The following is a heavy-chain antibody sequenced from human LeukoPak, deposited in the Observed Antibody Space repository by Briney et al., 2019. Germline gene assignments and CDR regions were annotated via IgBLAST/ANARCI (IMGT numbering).Heavy chain of an antibody. CDR3: ARGPQYGGYDFFDY. CDR2: ISSSSSYI. Sequence: RGCLRLSCAASGFTFSTYTMNWVRQAPGEGLEWVSSISSSSSYIYYADSVKGRYTLSRDNAKNSLYLQMNSLRAEDTAVYYCARGPQYGGYDFFDYWGQGTLVTVSS. CDR1: GFTFSTYT. D-gene: IGHD5-12*01. V-gene: IGHV3-21*01. J-gene: IGHJ4*02.